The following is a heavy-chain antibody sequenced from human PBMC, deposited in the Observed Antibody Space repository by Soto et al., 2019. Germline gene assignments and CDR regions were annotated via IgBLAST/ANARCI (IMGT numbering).Heavy chain of an antibody. CDR2: INGDGTFT. D-gene: IGHD1-7*01. CDR1: GFTFSSYW. CDR3: ARQLELPYYYYGLDV. Sequence: GGCLRLSCAASGFTFSSYWVHWVRQDPGKGLVWVSRINGDGTFTNYADSVKGRFTVSRDNAKSTLYLQMSSLSAEDTAVYYCARQLELPYYYYGLDVWGQGTTVTLSS. J-gene: IGHJ6*02. V-gene: IGHV3-74*01.